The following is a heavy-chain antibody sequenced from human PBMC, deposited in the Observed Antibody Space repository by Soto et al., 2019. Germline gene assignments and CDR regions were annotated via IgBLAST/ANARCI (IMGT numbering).Heavy chain of an antibody. V-gene: IGHV1-69*08. CDR2: IIPILGIA. Sequence: QVQLVQSGAEVKKPGSSVKVSCKASGGTLSSYTISWVRQAPGQGLEWMGRIIPILGIANYAQKFQGRVTIAADKSTSTAYMELSSLRSEDTAVYYCARDLQRYCSGGSGYTLDYWGQGTLVTVSS. CDR1: GGTLSSYT. D-gene: IGHD2-15*01. CDR3: ARDLQRYCSGGSGYTLDY. J-gene: IGHJ4*02.